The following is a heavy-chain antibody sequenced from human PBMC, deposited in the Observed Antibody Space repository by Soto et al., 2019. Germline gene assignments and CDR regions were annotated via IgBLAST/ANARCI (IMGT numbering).Heavy chain of an antibody. D-gene: IGHD6-19*01. Sequence: KPVGSLRLSCSDSGFTFGNFWIGWVRQMPGKGLEWMAIIYPGDSDIRYNPSFQGQVTISADKSISTAYLQWSSLKASDTAMYYCARQPSNGQWYVWGQGTTVTVSS. CDR1: GFTFGNFW. V-gene: IGHV5-51*01. CDR2: IYPGDSDI. CDR3: ARQPSNGQWYV. J-gene: IGHJ6*02.